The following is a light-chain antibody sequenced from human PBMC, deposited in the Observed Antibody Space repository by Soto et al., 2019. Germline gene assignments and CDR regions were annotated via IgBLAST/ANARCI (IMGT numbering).Light chain of an antibody. CDR1: QSISTY. Sequence: DIQMTQSPSSLSASVGDRVTITCRASQSISTYLNWYQQKPGKAPKLLIHAASSLQSGVPSRFSGSAFGTDFTLTISSLQPEDFATYYCQQSCSTPRTFGQGTKVDIK. CDR2: AAS. J-gene: IGKJ1*01. CDR3: QQSCSTPRT. V-gene: IGKV1-39*01.